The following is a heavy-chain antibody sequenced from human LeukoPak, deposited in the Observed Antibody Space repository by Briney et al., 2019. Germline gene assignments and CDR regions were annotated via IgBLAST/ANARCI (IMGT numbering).Heavy chain of an antibody. D-gene: IGHD3-22*01. J-gene: IGHJ4*02. CDR2: ITISSSII. Sequence: GGSLRLSCAASGSSFSDYSMNWVRQAPGKGLEWVSSITISSSIIYYADSVKGRFTISRDNAKNSLFLQMNSLRAEDTAVYYCARDLSDDNSLDYWGQGNPGLRLL. CDR1: GSSFSDYS. V-gene: IGHV3-21*01. CDR3: ARDLSDDNSLDY.